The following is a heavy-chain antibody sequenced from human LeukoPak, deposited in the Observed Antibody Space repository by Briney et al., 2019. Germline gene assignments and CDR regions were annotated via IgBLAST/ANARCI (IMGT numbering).Heavy chain of an antibody. CDR2: INHSGST. V-gene: IGHV4-34*01. CDR1: GGSFSGYY. D-gene: IGHD6-19*01. CDR3: ARDSYSSGWYSAFDI. Sequence: PSETLSLTCAVYGGSFSGYYWSWIRQPPGKGLEWIGEINHSGSTNYNPSLKSRVTISVDTSKNQFSLKLSSVTAADTAVYYCARDSYSSGWYSAFDIWGQGTMVTVSS. J-gene: IGHJ3*02.